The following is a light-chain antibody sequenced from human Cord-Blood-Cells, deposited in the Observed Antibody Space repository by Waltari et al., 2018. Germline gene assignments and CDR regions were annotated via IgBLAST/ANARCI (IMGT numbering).Light chain of an antibody. CDR2: GAS. CDR1: QKVSSN. CDR3: RQYNNWPRCS. J-gene: IGKJ2*04. V-gene: IGKV3-15*01. Sequence: EIVMTQSPAPLSVYPGERAPLSCRASQKVSSNLAWYQQKPGQAPRLLIYGASTRATSIPARLSGSGSGTECTLTISSLQSEDFVVYYCRQYNNWPRCSFGQGTKLEIK.